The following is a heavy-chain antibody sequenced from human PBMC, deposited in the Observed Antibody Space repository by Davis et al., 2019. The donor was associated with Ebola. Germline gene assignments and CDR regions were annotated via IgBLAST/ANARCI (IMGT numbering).Heavy chain of an antibody. J-gene: IGHJ4*02. CDR1: GFTFSDYW. CDR2: IKQRGSEK. V-gene: IGHV3-7*01. Sequence: PGGSLRLSCVASGFTFSDYWMSWVRQAPGKGLEWVANIKQRGSEKYYADSVKGRFTISRDNAKTSLYLQMNSLRVEDMAVYFCAKSGWGAYGYGAKSDWGQGTLVTVSS. CDR3: AKSGWGAYGYGAKSD. D-gene: IGHD5-12*01.